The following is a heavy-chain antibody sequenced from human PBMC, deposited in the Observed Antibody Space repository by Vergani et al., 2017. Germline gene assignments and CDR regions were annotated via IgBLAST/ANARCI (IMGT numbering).Heavy chain of an antibody. Sequence: EVQLLESGGGLVQPGGSLRLSCAASGFTFSSYAMSWVRQAPGKGLEWVSAIRGSGGSTYYADSVKGRFTISRDNSKNTLYLQMNSLRAEDTAVYYCAKDPLRFLEWLSGLSYFDLWGRGTLVTVSS. V-gene: IGHV3-23*01. CDR3: AKDPLRFLEWLSGLSYFDL. CDR2: IRGSGGST. J-gene: IGHJ2*01. CDR1: GFTFSSYA. D-gene: IGHD3-3*01.